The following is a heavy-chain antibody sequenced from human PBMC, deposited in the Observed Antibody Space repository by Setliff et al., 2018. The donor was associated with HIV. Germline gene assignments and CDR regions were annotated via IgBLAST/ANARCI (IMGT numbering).Heavy chain of an antibody. CDR2: IKENGDEK. Sequence: GGSLRLSCAASGFTFSTYWMRWFRQAPGKGLEWVANIKENGDEKYYVDSVKGRFTISRDNAKNSLYLQMSSLRVEDTAVYYCARSVPDSAYRPTDYWGQGTQVTVSS. D-gene: IGHD3-22*01. V-gene: IGHV3-7*03. CDR3: ARSVPDSAYRPTDY. J-gene: IGHJ4*02. CDR1: GFTFSTYW.